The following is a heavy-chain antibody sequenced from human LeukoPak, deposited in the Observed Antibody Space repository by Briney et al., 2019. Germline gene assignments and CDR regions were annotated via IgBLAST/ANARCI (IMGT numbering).Heavy chain of an antibody. D-gene: IGHD3-3*01. Sequence: GGSLRLSCVASGFTFTNYWMTWVRQAPGKGLEWVANMKQDGREKYYVDSVKGRFTISRDNAKNSLYLQMNSLRAEDTAVYYCARDRGDFWSGYSHDAFDIWGQGTMVTVSS. CDR3: ARDRGDFWSGYSHDAFDI. CDR1: GFTFTNYW. V-gene: IGHV3-7*01. J-gene: IGHJ3*02. CDR2: MKQDGREK.